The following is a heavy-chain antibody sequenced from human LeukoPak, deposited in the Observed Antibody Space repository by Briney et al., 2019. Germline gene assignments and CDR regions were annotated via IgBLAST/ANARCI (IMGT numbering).Heavy chain of an antibody. V-gene: IGHV3-30*02. CDR3: VKDHEKYQLLSTSFQH. Sequence: GGSLRLSCAASGFTFSSYGMHWVRQAPGKGLEWVAFIRYDGSNKYYADSVKGRFTISRDNSKNTLYLQMNSLRAEDTAVYYCVKDHEKYQLLSTSFQHWGQGTLVTVSS. D-gene: IGHD2-2*01. CDR2: IRYDGSNK. J-gene: IGHJ1*01. CDR1: GFTFSSYG.